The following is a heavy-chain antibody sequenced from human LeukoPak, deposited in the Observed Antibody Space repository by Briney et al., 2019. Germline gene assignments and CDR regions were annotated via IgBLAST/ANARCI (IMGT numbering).Heavy chain of an antibody. CDR1: GYTFSDYG. CDR2: ISYSGVVK. J-gene: IGHJ4*02. V-gene: IGHV3-33*08. Sequence: GGSLRLSCTASGYTFSDYGMHWVRQAPGKGLEWLSVISYSGVVKFYADSVKGRFTISRDNSKSTLYLQMNSLTAEDTAVYYCVGPPCLRGGYCSTNSWGQGTLVTVDS. D-gene: IGHD2-2*01. CDR3: VGPPCLRGGYCSTNS.